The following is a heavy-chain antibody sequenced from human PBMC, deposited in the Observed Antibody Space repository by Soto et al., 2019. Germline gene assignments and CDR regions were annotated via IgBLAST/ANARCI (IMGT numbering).Heavy chain of an antibody. CDR2: INPNSGGT. J-gene: IGHJ4*02. CDR3: ARSYSSSDDFDD. V-gene: IGHV1-2*04. D-gene: IGHD3-22*01. CDR1: GYAFTDYY. Sequence: QVQLVQSGAEVKKPGASVKVSCKASGYAFTDYYMHWVRQAPGQGLEWMGWINPNSGGTNYAQKSQGLVTMTRDTSISTAYMEQNRDDPAVYYCARSYSSSDDFDDWGQGTLVTVPS.